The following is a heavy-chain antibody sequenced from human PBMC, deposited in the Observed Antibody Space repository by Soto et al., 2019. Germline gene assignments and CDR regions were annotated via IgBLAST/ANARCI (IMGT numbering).Heavy chain of an antibody. CDR1: GFTFSTYG. J-gene: IGHJ4*02. V-gene: IGHV3-30*03. Sequence: QVQLVESGGGVVQPVTSLRLSCAASGFTFSTYGMHWVRQAPGKGLEWVAVISNDGSVKYYVDSVKGRFTISRDNSKNTLYLQLNSLRADDTAVYYCARGGRVTVTSSPGYWGQGTLVTVSS. CDR2: ISNDGSVK. CDR3: ARGGRVTVTSSPGY. D-gene: IGHD4-17*01.